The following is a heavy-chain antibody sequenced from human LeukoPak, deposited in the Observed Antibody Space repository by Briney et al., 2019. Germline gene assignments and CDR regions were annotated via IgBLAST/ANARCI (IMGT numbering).Heavy chain of an antibody. V-gene: IGHV4-38-2*02. CDR1: GYSISSGCY. D-gene: IGHD2-8*01. J-gene: IGHJ4*02. CDR2: IYHSRST. Sequence: SETLSLTCIVSGYSISSGCYWGWIRQPPGKGLEWIGSIYHSRSTHYNPSLKRRVTTLVDTTKNQFFLKQLSLTAAATAVYYCFSMLYANNENHQFEYWGQGTLVTVSS. CDR3: FSMLYANNENHQFEY.